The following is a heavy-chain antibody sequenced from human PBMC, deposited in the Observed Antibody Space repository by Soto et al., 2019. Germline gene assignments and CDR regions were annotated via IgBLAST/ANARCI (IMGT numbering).Heavy chain of an antibody. CDR1: GNSFNNW. CDR2: IYPGDSDT. V-gene: IGHV5-51*01. Sequence: PGESLKISCKGLGNSFNNWIGWVRQMPGKGLEWVGIIYPGDSDTRYSPSFQGQVTMSVDKSISTAYLQWSSLKASDTAMYYCSRVHGSQTAFDHWGQGTLVTVPQ. CDR3: SRVHGSQTAFDH. J-gene: IGHJ4*02. D-gene: IGHD5-12*01.